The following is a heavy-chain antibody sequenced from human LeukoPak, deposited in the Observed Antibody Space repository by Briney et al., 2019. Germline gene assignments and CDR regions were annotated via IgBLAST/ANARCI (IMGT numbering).Heavy chain of an antibody. CDR1: GFTFSSYE. V-gene: IGHV3-48*03. CDR3: ARALNYVWGSYRYPYCFDY. J-gene: IGHJ4*02. Sequence: GGSLRLSCAASGFTFSSYEMNWVRQAPGKGLEWVSYISSGGSTIYYADSVKGRFTISRDNAKNSLYLQMNSLRAEDTAVYYCARALNYVWGSYRYPYCFDYWGQGTLVTVSS. CDR2: ISSGGSTI. D-gene: IGHD3-16*02.